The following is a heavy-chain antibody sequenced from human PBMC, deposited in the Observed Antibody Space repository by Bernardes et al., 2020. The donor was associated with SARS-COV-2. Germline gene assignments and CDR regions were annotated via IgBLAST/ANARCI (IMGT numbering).Heavy chain of an antibody. CDR1: GFTFSSYA. CDR3: AKDAIYCSGGSCYDY. V-gene: IGHV3-23*01. D-gene: IGHD2-15*01. Sequence: GGSLRLSCAASGFTFSSYAMSWVRQAPGKGLEWVSAIGSGGSTYYADSVKGRFTISRDNSKNTLYLQMNSLRAEDTAVYYCAKDAIYCSGGSCYDYWGQGTLVTVSS. CDR2: IGSGGST. J-gene: IGHJ4*02.